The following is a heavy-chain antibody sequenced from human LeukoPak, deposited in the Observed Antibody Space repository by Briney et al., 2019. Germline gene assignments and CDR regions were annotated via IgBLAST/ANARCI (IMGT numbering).Heavy chain of an antibody. CDR1: GFTFSTYW. J-gene: IGHJ4*02. V-gene: IGHV3-7*01. D-gene: IGHD2-8*02. Sequence: GGSLRLSCAASGFTFSTYWMTWVRQAPGKGLEWVANIKQDGSEKYYVDSVKGRFTISRDNAKNSLYLQMNSPRAEDTAVYYCARDLVVYSIHNDYWGQGTLVTASS. CDR3: ARDLVVYSIHNDY. CDR2: IKQDGSEK.